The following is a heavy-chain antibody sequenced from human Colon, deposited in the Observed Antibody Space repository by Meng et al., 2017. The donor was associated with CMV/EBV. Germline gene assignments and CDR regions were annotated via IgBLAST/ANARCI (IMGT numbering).Heavy chain of an antibody. CDR1: GFSLRTIGLS. Sequence: SGPTLVKPTQTLTLTCTFSGFSLRTIGLSVGWIRQPPGKALEWLALVYWNDDKRYSPSLKSRLTVTKDASKNQVILRLTNVDPLDSGTYYCAHGGRGYDFGAGGFDYWGPGTQVTVSS. D-gene: IGHD5-12*01. CDR2: VYWNDDK. V-gene: IGHV2-5*01. CDR3: AHGGRGYDFGAGGFDY. J-gene: IGHJ4*02.